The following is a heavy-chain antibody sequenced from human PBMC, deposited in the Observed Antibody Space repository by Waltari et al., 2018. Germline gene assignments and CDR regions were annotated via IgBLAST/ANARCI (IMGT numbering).Heavy chain of an antibody. V-gene: IGHV4-38-2*02. J-gene: IGHJ6*03. Sequence: QVQLQESGPGLVKPSETLSLTCTVSGYSISSGYTWGRIRQPPGKGLEWIGSIYHSGSTYYNPSLKSRVTISVDTSKNQFSLKLSSVTAADTAVYYCARVLTYSPYYYYYMDVWGKGTTVTISS. CDR1: GYSISSGYT. CDR3: ARVLTYSPYYYYYMDV. D-gene: IGHD2-21*01. CDR2: IYHSGST.